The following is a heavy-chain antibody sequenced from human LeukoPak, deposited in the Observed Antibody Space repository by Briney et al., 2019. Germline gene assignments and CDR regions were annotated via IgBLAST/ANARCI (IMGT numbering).Heavy chain of an antibody. V-gene: IGHV4-59*08. CDR2: FAYRGTT. J-gene: IGHJ3*02. Sequence: SETLSLTCTVSDGSISSHYWSWIRQPPGKGLEWIGHFAYRGTTSYNVSLKSRVTISVDPSKNHFSLKLTSVTAADTAVYYCARPHSSGWYGVYDIWGQGTMVTVSS. CDR1: DGSISSHY. CDR3: ARPHSSGWYGVYDI. D-gene: IGHD6-19*01.